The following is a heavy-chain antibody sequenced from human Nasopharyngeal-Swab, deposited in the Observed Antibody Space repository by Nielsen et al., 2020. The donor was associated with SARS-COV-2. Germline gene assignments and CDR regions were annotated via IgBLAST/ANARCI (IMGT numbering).Heavy chain of an antibody. D-gene: IGHD5-24*01. CDR2: VYPGNSEV. J-gene: IGHJ5*01. V-gene: IGHV5-51*01. CDR3: ARRAARDGYNYEVDP. CDR1: GYSFVNHW. Sequence: GESLKISCMASGYSFVNHWIGWVRQKPGKGPEWMGMVYPGNSEVAYSPSFQGQVTISADKSINTAYLQWTSLRASDTAMYFCARRAARDGYNYEVDPWGQGTLVTVS.